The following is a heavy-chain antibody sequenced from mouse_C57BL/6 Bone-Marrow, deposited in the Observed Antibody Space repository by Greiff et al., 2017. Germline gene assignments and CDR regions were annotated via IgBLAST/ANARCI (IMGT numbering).Heavy chain of an antibody. J-gene: IGHJ4*01. D-gene: IGHD2-1*01. CDR3: ARSGGNYHYYAMDY. CDR1: GYTFTSYW. CDR2: IHPNSGST. V-gene: IGHV1-64*01. Sequence: VQLQQPGAELVKPGASVKLSCKASGYTFTSYWMHWVKQRPGQGLEWIGMIHPNSGSTNYNETFKSKATLTVDKSSSTAYMQLSSLTSEDSAVYYCARSGGNYHYYAMDYWGQGTSGTVSS.